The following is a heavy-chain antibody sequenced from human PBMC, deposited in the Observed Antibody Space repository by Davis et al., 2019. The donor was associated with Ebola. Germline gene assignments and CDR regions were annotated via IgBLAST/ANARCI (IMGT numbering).Heavy chain of an antibody. J-gene: IGHJ6*02. V-gene: IGHV4-59*01. CDR2: IYYSGST. CDR1: GGSISSYY. CDR3: TRPLASWGYGDYYYYYGMDV. D-gene: IGHD4-17*01. Sequence: MPSETLSLTCTVSGGSISSYYWSWIRQPPGKGLEWIGYIYYSGSTNYNPSLKSRVTISVDTSKNQFSLKLSSVTAADTAVYYCTRPLASWGYGDYYYYYGMDVWGQGTTVTVSS.